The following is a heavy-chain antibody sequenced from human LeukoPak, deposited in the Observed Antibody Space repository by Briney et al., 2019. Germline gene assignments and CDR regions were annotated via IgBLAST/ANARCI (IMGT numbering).Heavy chain of an antibody. J-gene: IGHJ4*02. V-gene: IGHV3-30*04. CDR3: TRDAADYFDSSASFDY. CDR2: IWYDGSRS. Sequence: PGGSLRLSCAASGFTFRSYSMHWVRQAPGQGLEWVAVIWYDGSRSDYADSVKGRFTISRDNSKNTLFLQMNSLRGGDTAVYYCTRDAADYFDSSASFDYWGQGTLVTVPS. CDR1: GFTFRSYS. D-gene: IGHD3-22*01.